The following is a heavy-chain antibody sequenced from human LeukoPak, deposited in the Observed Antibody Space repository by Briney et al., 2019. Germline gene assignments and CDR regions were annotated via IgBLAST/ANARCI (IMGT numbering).Heavy chain of an antibody. V-gene: IGHV3-33*01. J-gene: IGHJ6*02. CDR1: GFTFSSYG. D-gene: IGHD6-19*01. CDR2: IWYDGSNK. CDR3: ARDIGSGWTYYYGMDV. Sequence: GRSLRLSCAASGFTFSSYGMHWVRQAPGKGLEWVAVIWYDGSNKYYADSVKGRFTISRDNSKNTLYLQMNSLRAEDTAVYYCARDIGSGWTYYYGMDVWGQGTTVTVSS.